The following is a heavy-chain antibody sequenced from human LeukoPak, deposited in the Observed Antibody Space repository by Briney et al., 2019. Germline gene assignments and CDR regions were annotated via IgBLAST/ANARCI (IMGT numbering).Heavy chain of an antibody. CDR3: ARDRRLYYYGSGIKTT. J-gene: IGHJ4*02. CDR1: GFTFSSYS. V-gene: IGHV3-21*01. D-gene: IGHD3-10*01. Sequence: GGSLRLSCAASGFTFSSYSMNWVRQAPGKGLEWVSSISSSSSYIYYAYSVKGRFTISRDNAKNSLYLQMNSLRAEDTAVYYCARDRRLYYYGSGIKTTWGQGTLVTVSS. CDR2: ISSSSSYI.